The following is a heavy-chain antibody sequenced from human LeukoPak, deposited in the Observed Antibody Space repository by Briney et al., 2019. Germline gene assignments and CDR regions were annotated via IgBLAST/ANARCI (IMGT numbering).Heavy chain of an antibody. V-gene: IGHV3-64*01. CDR3: AREGTPGTFDY. CDR2: ISSNGDGT. J-gene: IGHJ4*02. CDR1: GFPLSRST. D-gene: IGHD6-13*01. Sequence: PGGSLRLSCAASGFPLSRSTMHWVRQAPGKGLESVSAISSNGDGTYYAKSVKGRFTISRDSSKNTLYLQMDSLRPEDMAVYYCAREGTPGTFDYWGQGTLVTVSS.